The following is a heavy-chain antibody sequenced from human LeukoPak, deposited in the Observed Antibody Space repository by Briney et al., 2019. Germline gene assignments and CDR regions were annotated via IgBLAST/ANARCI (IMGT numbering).Heavy chain of an antibody. Sequence: SETLSLTCTVSGGSISSYYWSWIRQPPGKGLEWIGYIYYSGSTNYNPSLNSRVAISVDTSTNQVSLKVTSVTAADTAVYYCARGHYGFDPWGQGILVTVSS. V-gene: IGHV4-59*08. CDR3: ARGHYGFDP. CDR2: IYYSGST. D-gene: IGHD3-16*01. J-gene: IGHJ5*02. CDR1: GGSISSYY.